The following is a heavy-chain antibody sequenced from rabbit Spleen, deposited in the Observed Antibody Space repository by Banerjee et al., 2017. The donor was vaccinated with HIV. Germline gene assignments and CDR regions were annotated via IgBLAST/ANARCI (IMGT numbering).Heavy chain of an antibody. CDR1: GFSFSSSDY. CDR3: APYVDYDGDFNL. V-gene: IGHV1S40*01. D-gene: IGHD2-1*01. J-gene: IGHJ4*01. Sequence: QSLEESGGGLVQPEGSLALTCKASGFSFSSSDYICWVRQAPGKGLEWISCIAGSSSGFTYSATWAKGRFTCSKTSSTTVTLQVTSLTAADTATYFCAPYVDYDGDFNLWGPGTLVTVS. CDR2: IAGSSSGFT.